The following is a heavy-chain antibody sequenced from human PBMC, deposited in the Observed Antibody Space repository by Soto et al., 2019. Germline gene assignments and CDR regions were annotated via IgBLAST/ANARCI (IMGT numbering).Heavy chain of an antibody. CDR1: GGSISSGGYY. CDR2: IYYSGST. D-gene: IGHD5-12*01. CDR3: ARGHSGYDVYYYYYYYMDV. Sequence: SETLSLTCTVSGGSISSGGYYWSWILQHPGKGLEGIGYIYYSGSTYYNPALKSRVTISVDTSKNQFSLKLSSVTAADTAVYYCARGHSGYDVYYYYYYYMDVWGKGTTVTVSS. V-gene: IGHV4-31*03. J-gene: IGHJ6*03.